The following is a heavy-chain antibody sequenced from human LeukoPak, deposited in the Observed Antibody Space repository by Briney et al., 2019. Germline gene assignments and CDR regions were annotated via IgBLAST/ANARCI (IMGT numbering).Heavy chain of an antibody. D-gene: IGHD1-26*01. J-gene: IGHJ4*02. CDR3: ARSSGSNYICNSFDY. CDR1: GFTFSDYA. V-gene: IGHV3-23*01. CDR2: ISGSGSST. Sequence: PGGSLRLSCAASGFTFSDYAMSWVRQAPGKGLEWVSSISGSGSSTYYADSVKGRFTISRDNSKNTLYVQMNSLRAEDTAVYYCARSSGSNYICNSFDYWGQGTLVTVSS.